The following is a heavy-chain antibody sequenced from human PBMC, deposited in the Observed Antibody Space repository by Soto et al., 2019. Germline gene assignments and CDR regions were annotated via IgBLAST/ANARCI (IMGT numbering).Heavy chain of an antibody. J-gene: IGHJ4*02. D-gene: IGHD2-21*02. V-gene: IGHV1-3*05. Sequence: QVQLVQSGAEEKKPGASVKVSCKASGYTFTSYAMHWVRQAPGQRLEWMGWINAGNGNTKYSQKFQGRVTITRDTPASTAYMELSSLRSEDTPVYSCARSIVVVTALDYWGQGTLVTVSS. CDR1: GYTFTSYA. CDR3: ARSIVVVTALDY. CDR2: INAGNGNT.